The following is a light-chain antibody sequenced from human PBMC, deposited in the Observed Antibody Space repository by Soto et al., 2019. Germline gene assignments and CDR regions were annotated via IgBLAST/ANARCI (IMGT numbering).Light chain of an antibody. Sequence: DIVMTQSPLSLPVTPGEPASISCRSSQSLLDSNGNSRFDWYLQKRGQSPQLLIYLGSNRASGVTDRFSGSGSGTDVTLKISRVEAGDVGVYYCMHALQTPLTFGQGTRLEIK. CDR1: QSLLDSNGNSR. J-gene: IGKJ5*01. V-gene: IGKV2-28*01. CDR3: MHALQTPLT. CDR2: LGS.